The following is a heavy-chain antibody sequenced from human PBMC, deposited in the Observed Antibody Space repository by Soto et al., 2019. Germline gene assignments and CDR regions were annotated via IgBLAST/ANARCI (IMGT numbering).Heavy chain of an antibody. D-gene: IGHD6-19*01. J-gene: IGHJ4*02. CDR3: ARGSGWSAFDY. CDR1: GLTVSSNY. CDR2: IYSGGST. Sequence: PGGSLRLSCASSGLTVSSNYMIWVRQAPGKGLEWVSVIYSGGSTYYADSVKGRFTISRDNSKNTLYLQMNSLRAEDTAVCYCARGSGWSAFDYWGQGTLVTVSS. V-gene: IGHV3-53*01.